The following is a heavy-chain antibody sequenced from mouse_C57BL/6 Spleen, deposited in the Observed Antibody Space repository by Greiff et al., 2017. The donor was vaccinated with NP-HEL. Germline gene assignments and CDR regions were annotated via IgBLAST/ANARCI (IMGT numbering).Heavy chain of an antibody. D-gene: IGHD2-1*01. Sequence: EVKLVESGPGLVKPSQSLSLTCSVTGYSITSGYYWNWIRQFPGNKLEWMGYISYDGSNNYNPSLKNRISITRDTSKNQFFLKLNSVTTEDTATYYCAREFYYGNYERFAYWGQGTLVTVSA. CDR3: AREFYYGNYERFAY. CDR1: GYSITSGYY. V-gene: IGHV3-6*01. J-gene: IGHJ3*01. CDR2: ISYDGSN.